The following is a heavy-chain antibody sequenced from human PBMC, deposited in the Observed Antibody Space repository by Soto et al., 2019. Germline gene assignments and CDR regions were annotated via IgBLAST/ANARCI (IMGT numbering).Heavy chain of an antibody. CDR1: GGSISSYY. D-gene: IGHD1-26*01. CDR2: IYTSGST. J-gene: IGHJ4*02. CDR3: ARAVVGATKLGFDY. V-gene: IGHV4-4*07. Sequence: SETLSLTCTVSGGSISSYYCSWIRQPAWKGLEWIGRIYTSGSTNYNPSLKSRVTMSVETSKNQFSLKLSSVTAADTAVYYCARAVVGATKLGFDYWGQGTLVTVSS.